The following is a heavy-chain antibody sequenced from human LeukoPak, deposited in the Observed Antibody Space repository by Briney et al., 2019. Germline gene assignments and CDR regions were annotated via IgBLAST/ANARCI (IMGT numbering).Heavy chain of an antibody. V-gene: IGHV1-2*02. Sequence: GASVKVSCKSSGFTFTDEYIHWVRQAPGQGLEWMGWINPYSGATNYAQKFQGRVTLTRDTSISTAYMELSRLTSGDTAVYYCARDPKSQLLLDYWGQGTLVTVSS. D-gene: IGHD2-2*01. CDR2: INPYSGAT. J-gene: IGHJ4*02. CDR1: GFTFTDEY. CDR3: ARDPKSQLLLDY.